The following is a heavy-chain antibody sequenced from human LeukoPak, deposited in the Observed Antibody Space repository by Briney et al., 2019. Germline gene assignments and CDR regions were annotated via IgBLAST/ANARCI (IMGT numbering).Heavy chain of an antibody. Sequence: GGSLRLSCAASGFTFSRPWMHWVRHGPGQGPVWVSRIDSDGGSTTYADSVKGRFTISRDNAKNTLYLQMNSLRAEDTAVYYCTRGGTNYYDSSGGFDYWGQGTLVTVSS. V-gene: IGHV3-74*01. CDR3: TRGGTNYYDSSGGFDY. CDR1: GFTFSRPW. D-gene: IGHD3-22*01. CDR2: IDSDGGST. J-gene: IGHJ4*02.